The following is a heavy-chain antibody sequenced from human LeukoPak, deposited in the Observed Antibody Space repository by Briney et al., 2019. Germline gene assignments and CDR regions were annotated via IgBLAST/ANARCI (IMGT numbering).Heavy chain of an antibody. D-gene: IGHD3-16*01. J-gene: IGHJ6*04. CDR3: ARDPNYVRGV. V-gene: IGHV3-21*01. CDR1: GFTFRSYT. Sequence: GGSLRLSCAASGFTFRSYTMNWVRQTPGKGLEWVSSISSGSHYIHYADSVEGRFTISRDNAKNSLYLQMNSLRAEDTAVYYCARDPNYVRGVWGKGTTVTVSS. CDR2: ISSGSHYI.